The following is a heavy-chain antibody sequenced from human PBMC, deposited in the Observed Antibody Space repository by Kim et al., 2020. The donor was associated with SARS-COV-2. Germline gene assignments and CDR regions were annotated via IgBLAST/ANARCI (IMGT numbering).Heavy chain of an antibody. CDR1: GFTFSSYS. Sequence: GGSLRLSCAASGFTFSSYSMNWVRQAPGKGLEWVSYISSSSSTIYYADSVKGRFTISRDNAKNSLYLQMNSLRDEDTAVYYCARAFPGRGDYVWGSYRYRSAKHDIWGQGTMVTVSS. D-gene: IGHD3-16*02. CDR2: ISSSSSTI. V-gene: IGHV3-48*02. J-gene: IGHJ3*02. CDR3: ARAFPGRGDYVWGSYRYRSAKHDI.